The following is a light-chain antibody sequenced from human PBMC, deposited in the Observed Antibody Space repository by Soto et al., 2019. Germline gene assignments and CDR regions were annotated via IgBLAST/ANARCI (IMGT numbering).Light chain of an antibody. J-gene: IGLJ1*01. CDR3: GSYTTSSNYV. CDR1: SSDVGAYNF. CDR2: DVS. V-gene: IGLV2-14*03. Sequence: QFLLTQPASVSGSPGLSITISCTGTSSDVGAYNFVSWYQQHPDEAPKLMIFDVSNRPSGVSNRFSGSKSGNTASLTISGLQSEDEAEYYCGSYTTSSNYVFGTGTKVTVL.